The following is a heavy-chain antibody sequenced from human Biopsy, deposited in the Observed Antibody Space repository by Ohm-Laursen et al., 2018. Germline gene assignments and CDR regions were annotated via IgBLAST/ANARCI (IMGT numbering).Heavy chain of an antibody. D-gene: IGHD5-24*01. CDR2: IYFTGRT. CDR3: ASAGYNPDWNFDL. J-gene: IGHJ2*01. CDR1: GDSISSSTYY. Sequence: SETLSLTCPVSGDSISSSTYYWSWIRQPPGKALEWIGYIYFTGRTSYNPSLKSRVTMSVNTSKKQFSLRLSSVTAADTAVYYCASAGYNPDWNFDLWGRGTRVTVSS. V-gene: IGHV4-61*05.